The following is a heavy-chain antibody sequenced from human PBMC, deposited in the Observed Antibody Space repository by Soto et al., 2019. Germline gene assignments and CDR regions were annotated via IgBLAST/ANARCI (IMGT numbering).Heavy chain of an antibody. CDR3: AALTFRIAAASHARSNWFGP. D-gene: IGHD2-21*01. CDR2: IFYTGRT. CDR1: GGSISNPSYY. Sequence: PSETLSLTCTVSGGSISNPSYYWGWVRQPPGKGLEWIGDIFYTGRTYYSPSLKSRVTISVDTSKEQFSLNLTSVTAADTAVYFCAALTFRIAAASHARSNWFGPSAPGTLVTAS. J-gene: IGHJ5*02. V-gene: IGHV4-39*01.